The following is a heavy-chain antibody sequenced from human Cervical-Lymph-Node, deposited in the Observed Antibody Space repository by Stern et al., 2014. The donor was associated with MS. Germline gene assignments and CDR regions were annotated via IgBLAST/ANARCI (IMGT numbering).Heavy chain of an antibody. Sequence: VQLVESGGEVKKPGASVKVSCRASNYTFTKYGISWVRQAPGQGLEWMGWISAHNGNTNFAQKFRARVTLTTDASANTAYMEFRSLTSDDTAVYYCARGGGVTPFWYLDLWGRGTLVTVSS. CDR1: NYTFTKYG. V-gene: IGHV1-18*01. D-gene: IGHD3-16*01. J-gene: IGHJ2*01. CDR2: ISAHNGNT. CDR3: ARGGGVTPFWYLDL.